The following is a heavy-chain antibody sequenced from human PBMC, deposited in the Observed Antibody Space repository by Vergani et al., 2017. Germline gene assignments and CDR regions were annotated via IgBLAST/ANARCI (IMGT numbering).Heavy chain of an antibody. CDR1: GFTFSTYA. Sequence: EVQLLESGGSLKQPGGSVRLSCAASGFTFSTYAMHWVRQAPGKGLEWVSALTGGGGSTYYADSFKGRFIISRDNSRDTLYLQMNSLRPDDTATYYCVKDARGYGNFFDAGGQGTLVTVSS. J-gene: IGHJ4*02. CDR3: VKDARGYGNFFDA. CDR2: LTGGGGST. D-gene: IGHD5-12*01. V-gene: IGHV3-23*01.